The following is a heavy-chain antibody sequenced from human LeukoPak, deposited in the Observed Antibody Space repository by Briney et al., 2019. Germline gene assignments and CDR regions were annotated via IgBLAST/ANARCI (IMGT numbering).Heavy chain of an antibody. J-gene: IGHJ3*02. Sequence: ASVKVSCKASGYTFTGYYMHWVRQAPGQGLEWMGWINPNSGGTNYAQKFQGRVTMTRDTSISTAYMELSRLRSDDTAVYYCARPVSGYDYDDAFDIWGQGTMVTVSS. CDR3: ARPVSGYDYDDAFDI. D-gene: IGHD5-12*01. CDR1: GYTFTGYY. CDR2: INPNSGGT. V-gene: IGHV1-2*02.